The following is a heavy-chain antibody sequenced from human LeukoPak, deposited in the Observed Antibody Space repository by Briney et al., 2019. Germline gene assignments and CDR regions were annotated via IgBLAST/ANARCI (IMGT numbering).Heavy chain of an antibody. CDR3: ARDGQYYDYVWGSYREDNYYYMDV. Sequence: ASVKVSCKASGYTFTGYYMHWVRQAPGQGLEWMGWINPNSGGTNYAQKFQGRVTMTRDTSISTAYMELSRLRSDDTALYYCARDGQYYDYVWGSYREDNYYYMDVWGKGTTVTISS. V-gene: IGHV1-2*02. CDR2: INPNSGGT. D-gene: IGHD3-16*02. CDR1: GYTFTGYY. J-gene: IGHJ6*03.